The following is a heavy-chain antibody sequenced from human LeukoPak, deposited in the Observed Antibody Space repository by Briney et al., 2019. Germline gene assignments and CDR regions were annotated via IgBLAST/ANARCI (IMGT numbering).Heavy chain of an antibody. CDR3: ARGSRYFPDY. Sequence: GGSLRLSCAASGFTFSNYWMHWIRQAPGKGLVWVSRITGDGSTTTYADSVKGRFTISRDNAKNTLYLQMNSLRADDTAVYYCARGSRYFPDYWGQGTLVTVSS. CDR2: ITGDGSTT. J-gene: IGHJ4*02. V-gene: IGHV3-74*01. D-gene: IGHD1-14*01. CDR1: GFTFSNYW.